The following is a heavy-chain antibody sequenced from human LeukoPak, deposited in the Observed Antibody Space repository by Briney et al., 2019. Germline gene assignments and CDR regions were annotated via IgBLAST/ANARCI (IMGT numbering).Heavy chain of an antibody. CDR1: GFTFSDYA. D-gene: IGHD4/OR15-4a*01. Sequence: GGSLRLSCAVSGFTFSDYAMSWVRQAPGKGLEWVSGISGSGAYSYYADSVKGRFTISRDNAKNSLYLQMNSLRAEDTAVYYCARRAGAYSHPYDYWGQGTLVTVSS. CDR2: ISGSGAYS. CDR3: ARRAGAYSHPYDY. V-gene: IGHV3-23*01. J-gene: IGHJ4*02.